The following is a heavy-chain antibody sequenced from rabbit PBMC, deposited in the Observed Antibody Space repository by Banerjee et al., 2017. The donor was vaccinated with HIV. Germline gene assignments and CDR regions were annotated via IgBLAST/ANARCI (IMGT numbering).Heavy chain of an antibody. D-gene: IGHD6-1*01. V-gene: IGHV1S40*01. CDR2: IYTSSSGTT. CDR3: ARRWAGDGGYGYAYFSL. Sequence: QSLEESGGDLVKPGASLTLTCTASGFSFSDNYYMCWVRQAPGKGLEWIACIYTSSSGTTHDANWAKGRFTISETSSTTVTLQMTSLTAAVPATYFCARRWAGDGGYGYAYFSLLGPGTLVTVS. CDR1: GFSFSDNYY. J-gene: IGHJ4*01.